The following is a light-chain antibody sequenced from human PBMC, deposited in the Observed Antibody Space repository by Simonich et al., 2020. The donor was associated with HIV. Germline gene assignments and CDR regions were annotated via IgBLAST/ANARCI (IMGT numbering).Light chain of an antibody. CDR2: EVS. Sequence: DIVMTQTPISLSVTPGQPASISCKSSQSLLYSDGKTNLSWYLHKPGQSPQLLIYEVSNRDSGVPDRFSGSGSGTDFTLKISRVEAEDVGVYYCMQGIHLPPTFGQGTKVEIK. CDR3: MQGIHLPPT. V-gene: IGKV2-29*03. CDR1: QSLLYSDGKTN. J-gene: IGKJ1*01.